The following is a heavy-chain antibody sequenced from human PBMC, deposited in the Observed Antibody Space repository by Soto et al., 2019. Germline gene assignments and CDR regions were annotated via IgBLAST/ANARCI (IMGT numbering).Heavy chain of an antibody. CDR1: GGSISSSSYY. D-gene: IGHD2-2*01. CDR2: IYYSGST. V-gene: IGHV4-39*01. CDR3: ASYNLYCSSTSCSPL. Sequence: QLQLQESGPGLVKPSETLSLTCTVSGGSISSSSYYWGWIRQPPGKGLEWIGSIYYSGSTYYNPSLKSRVTISVDTSKNQFSLKLSSVTAADTAVYYCASYNLYCSSTSCSPLWGQGTLVTVSS. J-gene: IGHJ4*02.